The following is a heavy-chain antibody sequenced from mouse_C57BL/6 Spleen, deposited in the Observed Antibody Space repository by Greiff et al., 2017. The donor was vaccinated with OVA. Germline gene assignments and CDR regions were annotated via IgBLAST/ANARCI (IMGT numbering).Heavy chain of an antibody. J-gene: IGHJ3*01. V-gene: IGHV3-1*01. CDR2: ISYSGST. D-gene: IGHD1-1*01. Sequence: EVKLVESGPGMVKPSQSLSLTCTVTGYSITSGYDWHWIRHFPGNKLEWMGYISYSGSTNCNPSLKSRISITHDTSKNHFFLKLNSVTTEDTATYYCARGNYYGSSYLSWFAYWGQGTLVTVSA. CDR3: ARGNYYGSSYLSWFAY. CDR1: GYSITSGYD.